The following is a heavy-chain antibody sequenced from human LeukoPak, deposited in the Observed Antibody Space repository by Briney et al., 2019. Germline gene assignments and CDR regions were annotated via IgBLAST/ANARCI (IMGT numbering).Heavy chain of an antibody. CDR3: AKEFPVYSSSSGALDY. CDR2: IWYGGSNK. J-gene: IGHJ4*02. D-gene: IGHD6-6*01. Sequence: GGSLRLSCAASGFTFSSYGMHWVRQAPGKGLEWVAVIWYGGSNKYYADSVKGRFTISRDNSKNTLYLQMNSLRAEDTAVYYCAKEFPVYSSSSGALDYWGQGTLVTVSS. CDR1: GFTFSSYG. V-gene: IGHV3-30*02.